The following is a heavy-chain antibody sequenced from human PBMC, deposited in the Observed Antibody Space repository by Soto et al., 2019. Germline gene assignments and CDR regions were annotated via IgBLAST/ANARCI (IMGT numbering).Heavy chain of an antibody. J-gene: IGHJ6*02. CDR2: ISAYNGNT. CDR1: GYTFTSYG. CDR3: ARGEASYYYYYGMDV. V-gene: IGHV1-18*01. Sequence: ASVKVSCKASGYTFTSYGISWVRQAPGQGLEWMGWISAYNGNTNYAQKLQGRVTMTADTSTSTAYMELRSLRSDDTAVYYCARGEASYYYYYGMDVWGQGTTVTVSS.